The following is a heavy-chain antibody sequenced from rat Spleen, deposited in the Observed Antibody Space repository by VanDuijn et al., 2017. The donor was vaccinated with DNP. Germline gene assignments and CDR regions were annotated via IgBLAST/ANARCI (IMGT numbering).Heavy chain of an antibody. J-gene: IGHJ2*01. Sequence: EVQLVESGGGLVQPGRSLKLSCAVSGFTFSDYNMAWVRQAPKKGLEWVATISYDGGSTFYRDSVRGRFTISRDNAKSTLYLQMDSLRSEDTATYYCARPDHWGQGVMVTVSS. CDR2: ISYDGGST. V-gene: IGHV5-7*01. CDR3: ARPDH. CDR1: GFTFSDYN.